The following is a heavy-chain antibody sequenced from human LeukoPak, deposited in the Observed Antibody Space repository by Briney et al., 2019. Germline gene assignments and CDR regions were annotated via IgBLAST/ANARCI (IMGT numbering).Heavy chain of an antibody. CDR2: ISSSGSTI. CDR3: ARERWFGMY. Sequence: GGSLRPSCAASGFTFSDYYMSWIRQAPGEGLEWVSYISSSGSTIYYAGSVKGRFPISRDNAKNSLSLQMNRLRAEDTAVYYCARERWFGMYWGQGTLVTVSS. D-gene: IGHD3-10*01. V-gene: IGHV3-11*01. CDR1: GFTFSDYY. J-gene: IGHJ4*02.